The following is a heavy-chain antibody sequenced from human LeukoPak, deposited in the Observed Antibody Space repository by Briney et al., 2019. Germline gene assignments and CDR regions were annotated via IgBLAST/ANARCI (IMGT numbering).Heavy chain of an antibody. CDR3: ASGYSSSWRNYYYYYGMDV. Sequence: LSLTCAVYGGSFSGYYWSWIRQAPGKGLEWVSYISSSGSTIYYADSVKGRFTISRDNAKNSLYLQMNSLRAEDTAVYYCASGYSSSWRNYYYYYGMDVWGQGTTVTVSS. D-gene: IGHD6-13*01. CDR1: GGSFSGYY. CDR2: ISSSGSTI. V-gene: IGHV3-11*01. J-gene: IGHJ6*02.